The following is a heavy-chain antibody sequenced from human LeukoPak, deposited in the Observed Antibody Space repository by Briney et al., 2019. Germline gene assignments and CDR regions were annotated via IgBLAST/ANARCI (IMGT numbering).Heavy chain of an antibody. CDR1: SASVSGYY. V-gene: IGHV4-59*02. CDR3: ARVLGYCSRTSCYPRFDP. CDR2: IHLSGGT. J-gene: IGHJ5*02. D-gene: IGHD2-2*01. Sequence: SETLSLTCTVSSASVSGYYWSWLRQSPGKGLEWIGYIHLSGGTNYSPSLRSRITMSVDPSRNQLSLNLTSVTAADTAVYYCARVLGYCSRTSCYPRFDPWGQGTLVTVSS.